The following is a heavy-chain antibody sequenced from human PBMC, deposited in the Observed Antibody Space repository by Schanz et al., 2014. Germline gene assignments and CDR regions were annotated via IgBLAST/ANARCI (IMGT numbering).Heavy chain of an antibody. V-gene: IGHV4-59*12. CDR2: MYNIGIT. CDR3: ARVAVVKCFDP. J-gene: IGHJ5*02. D-gene: IGHD6-19*01. Sequence: QVQLQESGPGLVQPSETLSLTCTVSGGSIRRYYWSWIRQPPGKGLEWIASMYNIGITYYNPSLKSRVTISVDTSKNQFSLKVTSVTVADTAVYYCARVAVVKCFDPWGQGTLVTVSS. CDR1: GGSIRRYY.